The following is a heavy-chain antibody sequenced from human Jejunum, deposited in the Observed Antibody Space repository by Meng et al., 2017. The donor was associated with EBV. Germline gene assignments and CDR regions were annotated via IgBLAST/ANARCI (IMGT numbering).Heavy chain of an antibody. D-gene: IGHD2-2*01. J-gene: IGHJ4*02. CDR2: INGGATST. V-gene: IGHV1-3*01. CDR3: ASGPSCSSGSCQEFDY. CDR1: EYISTKYD. Sequence: QVQLCQAGAVGNNPVAAGRFSCQASEYISTKYDLHWVRQAPGQRLEWMGCINGGATSTVYTQNFQGRLIMARDTSARTAFMELSSLTSEDTAVYYCASGPSCSSGSCQEFDYWGQGTLVTASS.